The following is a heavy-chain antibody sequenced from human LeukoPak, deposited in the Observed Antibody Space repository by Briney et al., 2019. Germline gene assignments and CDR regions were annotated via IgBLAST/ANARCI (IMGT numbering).Heavy chain of an antibody. J-gene: IGHJ3*01. D-gene: IGHD3-10*01. CDR1: GFTFSSSY. Sequence: GGSLRLSCAASGFTFSSSYMTWVRQAPGKGLEWVSVIRSGGSTVYADSVKGRFTISRDNSKNTLYLQLNSLRAEDTAVYCCAREGSGRTAYNDGLDVWGQGTMVTVSS. CDR3: AREGSGRTAYNDGLDV. CDR2: IRSGGST. V-gene: IGHV3-53*01.